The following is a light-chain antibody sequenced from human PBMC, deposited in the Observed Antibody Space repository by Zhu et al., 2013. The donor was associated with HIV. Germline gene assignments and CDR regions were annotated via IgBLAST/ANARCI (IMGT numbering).Light chain of an antibody. CDR3: QIRSNWPPIT. CDR1: QTISNNY. V-gene: IGKV3-11*01. J-gene: IGKJ5*01. CDR2: DTF. Sequence: EIVLTQSPGTLSLSPGERATLSCRASQTISNNYLAWYQQKPGQAPRLLIYDTFNRATGIPARFSGSGSGTDFTLTISSLEPEDFAIYFCQIRSNWPPITFGQGTRIEVK.